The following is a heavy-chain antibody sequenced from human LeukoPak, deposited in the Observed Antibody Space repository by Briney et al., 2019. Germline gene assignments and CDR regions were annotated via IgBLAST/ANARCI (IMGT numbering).Heavy chain of an antibody. CDR1: GYTFISYG. V-gene: IGHV1-18*01. J-gene: IGHJ6*03. CDR2: IFTYNGNT. D-gene: IGHD6-19*01. Sequence: VASVKVSCKASGYTFISYGISWLRQAPGQGLEWMGRIFTYNGNTNYAQKLQGRVTITTDTSTSTAYMELRSLRSDDTAVYYCAREQWLIRYYYYMDVWGKGTTVTVSS. CDR3: AREQWLIRYYYYMDV.